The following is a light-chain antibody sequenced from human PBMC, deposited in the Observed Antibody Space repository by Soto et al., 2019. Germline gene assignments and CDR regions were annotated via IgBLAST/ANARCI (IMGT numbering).Light chain of an antibody. V-gene: IGLV2-14*01. Sequence: QSALTQPASVSGSPGQSITISCTGTSSDVGGYNYVSWYQQHTGKAPTLLIYGVSYRPSGVSARFSGSKFQNTASLTISGLQPEDEADYYCGSFRSGSVVLFGGGTKLPVL. CDR2: GVS. CDR3: GSFRSGSVVL. J-gene: IGLJ3*02. CDR1: SSDVGGYNY.